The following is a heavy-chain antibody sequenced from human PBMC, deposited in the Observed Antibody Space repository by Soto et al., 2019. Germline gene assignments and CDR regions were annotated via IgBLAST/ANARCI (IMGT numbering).Heavy chain of an antibody. CDR3: ARDGRIVVVPAAIRPYYMDV. Sequence: PGGSLRLACAGSGFSFSNYAMTWVRQAPGKGLEWLSAISSNGGSTYYANSVKGRFTISRDNSKNTLYLQMGSLRAEDMAVYYCARDGRIVVVPAAIRPYYMDVWGKGTTVTVSS. D-gene: IGHD2-2*01. J-gene: IGHJ6*03. CDR1: GFSFSNYA. CDR2: ISSNGGST. V-gene: IGHV3-64*01.